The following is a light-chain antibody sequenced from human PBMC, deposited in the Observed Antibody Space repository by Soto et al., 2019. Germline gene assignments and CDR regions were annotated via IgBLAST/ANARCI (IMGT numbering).Light chain of an antibody. J-gene: IGLJ1*01. Sequence: QSVLTQPPSVSGAPGQRVTISCTGSSSNIGAGYDVHWYQQLPGTAPKLLIYGNSNRPSGVPDRFSGSKSRTSASLAITGLQAEDEADYYCQSYDSSLSGFYVFGTGTKVTVL. V-gene: IGLV1-40*01. CDR2: GNS. CDR1: SSNIGAGYD. CDR3: QSYDSSLSGFYV.